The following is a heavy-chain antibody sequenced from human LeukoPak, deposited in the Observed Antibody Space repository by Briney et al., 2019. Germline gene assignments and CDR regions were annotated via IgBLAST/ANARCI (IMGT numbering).Heavy chain of an antibody. Sequence: SETLSLTCAVYGGSFSGYYWSWIRQPPGKGLEWIGEINHSGSTNYNPSLKSRVTISVDTSKNQFSLKLSSVTAADTAVYYCARGGWSGYYQSFDYWGQGTLVTVSS. V-gene: IGHV4-34*01. J-gene: IGHJ4*02. CDR2: INHSGST. CDR3: ARGGWSGYYQSFDY. D-gene: IGHD3-3*01. CDR1: GGSFSGYY.